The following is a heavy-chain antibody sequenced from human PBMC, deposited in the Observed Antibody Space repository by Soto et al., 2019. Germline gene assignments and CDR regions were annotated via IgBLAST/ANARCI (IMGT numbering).Heavy chain of an antibody. D-gene: IGHD3-16*01. V-gene: IGHV1-8*01. CDR1: GYSFTNND. J-gene: IGHJ5*02. CDR2: MNPGSGDT. Sequence: GASVKVSCKASGYSFTNNDVSWVRQATGQGLEWMGWMNPGSGDTGYAQKFQGRVTMTRDISVATAYMELSSLRSDDTAIYYCARMATFGSLNGFDPWVREPWSPSPQ. CDR3: ARMATFGSLNGFDP.